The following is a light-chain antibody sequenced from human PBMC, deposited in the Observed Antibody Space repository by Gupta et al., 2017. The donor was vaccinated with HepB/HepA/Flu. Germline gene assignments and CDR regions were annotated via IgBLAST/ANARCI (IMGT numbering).Light chain of an antibody. CDR3: CSYAGSHTFPYV. V-gene: IGLV2-11*02. Sequence: QSALTQPRSVSGSPGQSVTIPCTGTSSDVGEYNYVSWYQQNPGKAPKLIIYDVTKRPSGVPDRFSGSKSGSTASLTISGLQAEDEADYYCCSYAGSHTFPYVFGTGTKVTVL. J-gene: IGLJ1*01. CDR1: SSDVGEYNY. CDR2: DVT.